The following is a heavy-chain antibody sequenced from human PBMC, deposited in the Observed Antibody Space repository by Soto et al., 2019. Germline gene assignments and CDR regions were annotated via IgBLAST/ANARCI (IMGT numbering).Heavy chain of an antibody. J-gene: IGHJ6*03. V-gene: IGHV3-7*01. CDR1: GFTFSSYW. CDR3: ARSGTSRTYDFWSGYYSGSGYYYYYMDV. Sequence: GGSLRLSCAASGFTFSSYWMSWVRQAPGKGLEWVANIKQDGSEKYYVDSVKGRFTISRDNAKNSLYLQMNSLRAEDTAVYYCARSGTSRTYDFWSGYYSGSGYYYYYMDVWGKGTTVTVSS. D-gene: IGHD3-3*01. CDR2: IKQDGSEK.